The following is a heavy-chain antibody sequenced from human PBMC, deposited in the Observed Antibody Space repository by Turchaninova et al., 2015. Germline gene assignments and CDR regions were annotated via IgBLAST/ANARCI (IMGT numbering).Heavy chain of an antibody. V-gene: IGHV3-33*01. Sequence: VESWGGVVQPGRSLRLSCAASGITFSNDGMHWVRQAPGKGLEWVAVIWYDGSHKYYIDSVKGRFTISRDNSKNTVFLQMNSLRVEDTAVYYCARDSFRNSYGSAPVGHWGQGTLVTVSS. D-gene: IGHD3-10*01. CDR2: IWYDGSHK. CDR1: GITFSNDG. J-gene: IGHJ4*02. CDR3: ARDSFRNSYGSAPVGH.